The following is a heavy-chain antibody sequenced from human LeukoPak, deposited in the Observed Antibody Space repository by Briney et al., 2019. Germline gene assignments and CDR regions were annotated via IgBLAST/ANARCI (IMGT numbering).Heavy chain of an antibody. CDR2: MYYSENT. CDR3: TRRVAVTGTPKAYFDY. J-gene: IGHJ4*02. CDR1: GGSISGYY. Sequence: SETLSLTCTVSGGSISGYYWSCIRQPPGKELEWLGYMYYSENTNYNPSPESRVTISLDTSKNQFSLKLNSVTTADTAVYFCTRRVAVTGTPKAYFDYWGQGILVTVPS. V-gene: IGHV4-59*08. D-gene: IGHD6-19*01.